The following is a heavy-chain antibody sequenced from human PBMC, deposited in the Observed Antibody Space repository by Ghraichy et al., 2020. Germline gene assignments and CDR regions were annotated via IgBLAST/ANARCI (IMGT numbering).Heavy chain of an antibody. J-gene: IGHJ4*02. CDR2: IRYDGSNK. V-gene: IGHV3-30*02. CDR1: GFTFSSYG. D-gene: IGHD6-13*01. CDR3: AKDLWEQLPFDY. Sequence: GESLNISCAASGFTFSSYGMHWVRQAPGKGLEWVAFIRYDGSNKYYADSVKGRFTISRDNSKNTLYLQMNSLRAEDTAVYYCAKDLWEQLPFDYWGQGTLVTVSS.